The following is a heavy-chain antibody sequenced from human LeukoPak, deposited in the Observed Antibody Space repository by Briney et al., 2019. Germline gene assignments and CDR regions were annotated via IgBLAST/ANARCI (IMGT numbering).Heavy chain of an antibody. D-gene: IGHD3-3*01. CDR1: GFTFSSYA. CDR3: ARGGITIFGVAPRAEYFQH. J-gene: IGHJ1*01. Sequence: QSGGSLRLSCAASGFTFSSYAMSWVRQAPGKGREWVSAISGSGGSTCYADSGKGRFTISRDNSKNTLYMQMNSLRAEDTAVYYCARGGITIFGVAPRAEYFQHWGQGTLVTVSS. CDR2: ISGSGGST. V-gene: IGHV3-23*01.